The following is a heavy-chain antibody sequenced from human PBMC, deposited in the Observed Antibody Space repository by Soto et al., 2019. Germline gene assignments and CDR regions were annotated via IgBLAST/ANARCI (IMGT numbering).Heavy chain of an antibody. V-gene: IGHV1-69*01. CDR1: GGTFSSYA. D-gene: IGHD1-26*01. Sequence: QVQLVQSGAEVKKPGSSVKVSCKASGGTFSSYAISWVRQAPGQGLEWMGGIIPIFGTANYAQKFQGRVTITANESTSTAYMELSSLRSEDTAVYYCARDKVGTTRNFPFDYWGQGTLVTVSS. CDR3: ARDKVGTTRNFPFDY. J-gene: IGHJ4*02. CDR2: IIPIFGTA.